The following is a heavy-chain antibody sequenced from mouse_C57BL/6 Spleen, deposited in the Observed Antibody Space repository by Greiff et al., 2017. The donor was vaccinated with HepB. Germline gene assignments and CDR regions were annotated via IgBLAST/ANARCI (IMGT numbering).Heavy chain of an antibody. CDR1: GYTFTSYW. CDR2: IYPGSGST. CDR3: ARRGYYEGYAMDY. Sequence: QVQLQQPGAELVKPGASVKMSCKASGYTFTSYWITWVKQRPGQGLEWIGDIYPGSGSTNYNEKFKSKATLTVDTSSSTAYMQLSSLISEDSAVYYCARRGYYEGYAMDYWGQGTSVTVSS. D-gene: IGHD2-3*01. V-gene: IGHV1-55*01. J-gene: IGHJ4*01.